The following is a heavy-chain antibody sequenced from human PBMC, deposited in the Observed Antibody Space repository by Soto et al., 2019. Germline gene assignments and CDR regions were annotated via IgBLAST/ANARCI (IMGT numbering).Heavy chain of an antibody. J-gene: IGHJ4*02. CDR1: GYTFTSYA. V-gene: IGHV1-3*05. CDR3: ARSIVVVTALDY. CDR2: INAGNGNT. Sequence: QVQLVQSGAEEKKPGASVKVSCKASGYTFTSYAMHWVRQAPGQRLEWMGRINAGNGNTKYSQKFQGRVTINRDTAASTAYMELSSLRSEDTAVYYCARSIVVVTALDYWGQGTLVTVSS. D-gene: IGHD2-21*02.